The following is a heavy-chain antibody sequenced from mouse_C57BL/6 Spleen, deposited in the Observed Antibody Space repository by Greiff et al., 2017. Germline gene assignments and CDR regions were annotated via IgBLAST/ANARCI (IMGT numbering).Heavy chain of an antibody. CDR2: IDPNSGGT. D-gene: IGHD1-1*01. CDR1: GYTFTSYW. J-gene: IGHJ1*03. Sequence: QLQQPGAELVKPGASVKLSCKASGYTFTSYWMHWVKQRPGRGLEWIGRIDPNSGGTKYNEKFKSKATLTVDKPSSTAYMQLSSLTSEDSAVYYCARRDYGSLSYWYFDVWGTGTTVTVSS. V-gene: IGHV1-72*01. CDR3: ARRDYGSLSYWYFDV.